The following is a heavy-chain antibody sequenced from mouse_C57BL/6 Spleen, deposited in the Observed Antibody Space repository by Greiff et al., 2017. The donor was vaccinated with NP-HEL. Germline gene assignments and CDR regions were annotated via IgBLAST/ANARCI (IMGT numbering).Heavy chain of an antibody. Sequence: VQLQQPGTELVKPGASVKLSCKASGYTFTSYWMHWVKQRPGQGLEWIGNINPSNGGTNYNAKFKSKATLTVDKSSSTAYMQLSSLTSEDSAVYYCAREIYYYGSSHWYFDVWGTGTTVTVSS. J-gene: IGHJ1*03. V-gene: IGHV1-53*01. CDR2: INPSNGGT. CDR3: AREIYYYGSSHWYFDV. CDR1: GYTFTSYW. D-gene: IGHD1-1*01.